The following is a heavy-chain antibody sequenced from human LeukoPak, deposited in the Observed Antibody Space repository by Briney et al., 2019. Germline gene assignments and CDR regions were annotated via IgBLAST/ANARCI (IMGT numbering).Heavy chain of an antibody. V-gene: IGHV4-34*01. J-gene: IGHJ4*02. CDR3: ARVSMTTPTY. CDR2: INHSGST. Sequence: SETLSLTCAVYGGSFSGYYWSWIRRPPGKGLEWIGEINHSGSTNYNPSLKSRVTISVDTSKNQFSLKLSSVTAADTAVYYCARVSMTTPTYWGQGTLVTVSS. D-gene: IGHD4-11*01. CDR1: GGSFSGYY.